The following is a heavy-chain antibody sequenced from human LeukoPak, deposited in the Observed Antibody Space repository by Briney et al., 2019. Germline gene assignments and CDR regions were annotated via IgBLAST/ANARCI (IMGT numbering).Heavy chain of an antibody. J-gene: IGHJ3*02. V-gene: IGHV1-18*01. CDR3: TRDRFRGYSGSQGPLDAFDI. Sequence: ASVKASCKASGYTFTSYGISWVRQAPGQGLEWMGWISAYNGNTNYAQKLQGRVTMTTDTSTSTAYMELRSLRSDDTAVYYCTRDRFRGYSGSQGPLDAFDIWGQGTMVTVSS. CDR1: GYTFTSYG. D-gene: IGHD1-26*01. CDR2: ISAYNGNT.